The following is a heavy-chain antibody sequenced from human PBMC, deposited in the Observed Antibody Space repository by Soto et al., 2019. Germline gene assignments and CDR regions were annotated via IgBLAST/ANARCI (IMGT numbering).Heavy chain of an antibody. Sequence: ASVKVSCKASGGTFSSYAISWVRQAPGQGLEWMGGIIPIFGTANYAQKFQGRVTITADESTSTAYMELSSLRSEDTAVYYCAATMIVVAPFDYWGQGTLVTVSS. CDR2: IIPIFGTA. D-gene: IGHD3-22*01. CDR3: AATMIVVAPFDY. CDR1: GGTFSSYA. J-gene: IGHJ4*02. V-gene: IGHV1-69*13.